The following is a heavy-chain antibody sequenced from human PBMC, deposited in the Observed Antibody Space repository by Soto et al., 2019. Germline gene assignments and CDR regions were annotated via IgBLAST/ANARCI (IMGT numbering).Heavy chain of an antibody. CDR3: ARELVKSSSTWVY. CDR2: MNPNSGNT. J-gene: IGHJ4*02. CDR1: GYTFSTYD. D-gene: IGHD6-6*01. Sequence: ASVKVSCKASGYTFSTYDINWVRQATGQGLEWMGWMNPNSGNTGYAQKFQGRVTMTRDTSSSTAYMELTSLRSEDAAVYYCARELVKSSSTWVYWGQGPLVTVSS. V-gene: IGHV1-8*01.